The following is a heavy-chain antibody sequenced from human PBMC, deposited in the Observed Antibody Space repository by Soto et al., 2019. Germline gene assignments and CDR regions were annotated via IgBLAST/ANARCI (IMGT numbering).Heavy chain of an antibody. Sequence: EVQLVESGGGLVKPGGSLRLSCAASGFTFSSYSMNWVRQAPGKGLEWVSSISSSSSYIYYADSVKGRFTISRDNAKNSLYLQMNSLRAEDTAVYYCARLDRRLIAFDIWGQGTMVTVSS. CDR1: GFTFSSYS. D-gene: IGHD2-8*01. V-gene: IGHV3-21*01. CDR2: ISSSSSYI. CDR3: ARLDRRLIAFDI. J-gene: IGHJ3*02.